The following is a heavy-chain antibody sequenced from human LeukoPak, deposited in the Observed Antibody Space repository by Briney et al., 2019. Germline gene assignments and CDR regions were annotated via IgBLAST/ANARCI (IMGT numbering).Heavy chain of an antibody. D-gene: IGHD3-10*01. V-gene: IGHV4-34*01. CDR3: ARYLYDAGPFYL. CDR2: INHSGST. Sequence: PSETLSLTCAVYGGSFSGYYWSWIRQPPGKGLEWIGEINHSGSTNYNPSLKSRVITSMDTSTNKFSLKVTSVTAADTAVYYCARYLYDAGPFYLWGQGILVSVSS. J-gene: IGHJ4*02. CDR1: GGSFSGYY.